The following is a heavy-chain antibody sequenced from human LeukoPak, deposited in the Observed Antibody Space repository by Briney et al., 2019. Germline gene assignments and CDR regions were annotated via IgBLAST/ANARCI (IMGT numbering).Heavy chain of an antibody. D-gene: IGHD5-18*01. J-gene: IGHJ5*02. CDR1: GGTFSSYA. V-gene: IGHV1-18*01. CDR2: ISAYNGNT. Sequence: ASVKVSCKASGGTFSSYAITWVRQAPGQGLEWMGWISAYNGNTNYAQKLQGRVTMTTDTSTSTAYMELRSLRSDDTAVYYCARDWGTAMVTDWFDPWGQGTLVTVSS. CDR3: ARDWGTAMVTDWFDP.